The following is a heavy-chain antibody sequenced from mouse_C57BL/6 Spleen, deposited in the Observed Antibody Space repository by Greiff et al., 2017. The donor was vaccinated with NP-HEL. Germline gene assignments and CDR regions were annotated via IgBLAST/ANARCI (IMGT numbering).Heavy chain of an antibody. J-gene: IGHJ4*01. CDR1: GFTFSDYG. CDR2: ISNLAYSI. CDR3: ARQPLYYYGSSYDYAMDY. D-gene: IGHD1-1*01. V-gene: IGHV5-15*01. Sequence: EVQGVESGGGLVQPGGSLKLSCAASGFTFSDYGMAWVRQAPRKGPEWVAFISNLAYSIYYADTVTGRFTISRENAKNTLYLEMSSLRSEDTAMYYCARQPLYYYGSSYDYAMDYWGQGTSVTVSS.